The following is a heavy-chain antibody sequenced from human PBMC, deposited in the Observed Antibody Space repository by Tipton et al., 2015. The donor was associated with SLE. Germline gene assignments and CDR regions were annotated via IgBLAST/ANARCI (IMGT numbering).Heavy chain of an antibody. CDR1: GGSISSYY. CDR2: IYYRAST. Sequence: TLSLTCTVSGGSISSYYWSWIRQPPGKGLEWIGNIYYRASTNYNPSLKSRVTISVDTSKNQFSLKLSSVTAADTAVYYCARDGYGGSHFSSWGQGTVVTVSS. CDR3: ARDGYGGSHFSS. V-gene: IGHV4-59*01. D-gene: IGHD1-26*01. J-gene: IGHJ5*02.